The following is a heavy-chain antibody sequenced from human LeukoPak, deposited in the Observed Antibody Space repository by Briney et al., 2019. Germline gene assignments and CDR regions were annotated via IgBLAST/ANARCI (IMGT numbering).Heavy chain of an antibody. Sequence: GRSLRLSCAASGFTFSSYAMHWVRQAPGKGLEWVAVISYDGSNKYYADSVKGRLTVSRDNSKNTLYLQMNSLRAEDTAVYYCAEPYGDYVGYWGQGTLVTVSS. CDR1: GFTFSSYA. CDR2: ISYDGSNK. J-gene: IGHJ4*02. CDR3: AEPYGDYVGY. V-gene: IGHV3-30-3*01. D-gene: IGHD4-17*01.